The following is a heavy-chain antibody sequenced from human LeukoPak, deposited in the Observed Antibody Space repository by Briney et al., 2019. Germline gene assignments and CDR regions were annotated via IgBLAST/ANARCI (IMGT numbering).Heavy chain of an antibody. V-gene: IGHV3-11*01. CDR3: ARDPDYGDPE. D-gene: IGHD4-17*01. Sequence: PGGSLRLSCTASGFTFSDHYMSWFRLSPGKGPEWPSYITSSGSITDYADSVKGRFTISRDNAKNTMFLQMNSLRPEDTAVYYCARDPDYGDPEWGQGTLVTVSS. CDR2: ITSSGSIT. CDR1: GFTFSDHY. J-gene: IGHJ4*02.